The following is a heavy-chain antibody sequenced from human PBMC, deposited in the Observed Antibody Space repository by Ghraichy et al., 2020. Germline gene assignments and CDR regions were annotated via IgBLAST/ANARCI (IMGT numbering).Heavy chain of an antibody. CDR3: ARGDYDFVGDY. CDR1: GGSISSYY. Sequence: SQTLSLTCTVSGGSISSYYWSWIRQPPGKGLEWIGYIYYSGSTNYNPSLKSRVTISVDTSKNQFSLKLSSVTAADTAVYYCARGDYDFVGDYWGQGTLVTVSS. V-gene: IGHV4-59*01. D-gene: IGHD3-3*01. CDR2: IYYSGST. J-gene: IGHJ4*02.